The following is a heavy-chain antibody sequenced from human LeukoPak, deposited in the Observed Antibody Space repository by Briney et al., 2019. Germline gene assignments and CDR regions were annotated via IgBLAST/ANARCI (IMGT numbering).Heavy chain of an antibody. CDR1: GGSITNYY. CDR2: IYYSGST. V-gene: IGHV4-59*08. CDR3: ARATSYTGRLGW. Sequence: SETLSLTCTVSGGSITNYYWSWIRQPPGKGLEWIGYIYYSGSTNYNPSHKSRVTISVDTSKNQFSLSLSSVTAADTAVYYCARATSYTGRLGWWGQGTLVTVSS. D-gene: IGHD6-19*01. J-gene: IGHJ4*02.